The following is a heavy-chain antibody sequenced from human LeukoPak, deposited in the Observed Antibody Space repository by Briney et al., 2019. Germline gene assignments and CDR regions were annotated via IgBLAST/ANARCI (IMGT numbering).Heavy chain of an antibody. CDR2: IYYSGST. J-gene: IGHJ4*02. V-gene: IGHV4-59*01. CDR3: ARAVITFGGAVAKGFDC. Sequence: SETLSLTCTVSGGSFSSYYWSWIRQPPGKGLEWIGYIYYSGSTDYNPSLKSRVTMSQDTSKNQFSLNLSSVTAADTAVYYCARAVITFGGAVAKGFDCWGQGTLVTVSS. D-gene: IGHD3-16*01. CDR1: GGSFSSYY.